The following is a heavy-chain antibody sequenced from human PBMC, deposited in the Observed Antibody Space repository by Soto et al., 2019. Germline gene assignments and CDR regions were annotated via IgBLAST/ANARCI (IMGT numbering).Heavy chain of an antibody. Sequence: PGGSLRLSCAASGFTFSSYWMSCVRQAPGKGLEWVANIKQDGSEKYYVDSVKGRFTISRDNAKNSLYLQMNSLRAEDTAVYYCARGQVAARPGTPSLNYYNGMDVWGKGTTVTVSS. CDR3: ARGQVAARPGTPSLNYYNGMDV. D-gene: IGHD6-6*01. V-gene: IGHV3-7*01. CDR2: IKQDGSEK. J-gene: IGHJ6*04. CDR1: GFTFSSYW.